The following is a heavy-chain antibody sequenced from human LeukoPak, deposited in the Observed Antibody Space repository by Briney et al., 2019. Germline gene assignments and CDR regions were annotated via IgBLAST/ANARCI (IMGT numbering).Heavy chain of an antibody. Sequence: GGSLRLSCAASGFTFSNYGMHWVRQAPGKGLEWVAVISYDGSNKYYADSVKGRFTISRDNSKNTLYLQMNSLRAEDTAVYYCAKDGRGAAIFYYYGMDVWGQGTAVTVSS. V-gene: IGHV3-30*18. CDR2: ISYDGSNK. J-gene: IGHJ6*02. D-gene: IGHD2-2*02. CDR1: GFTFSNYG. CDR3: AKDGRGAAIFYYYGMDV.